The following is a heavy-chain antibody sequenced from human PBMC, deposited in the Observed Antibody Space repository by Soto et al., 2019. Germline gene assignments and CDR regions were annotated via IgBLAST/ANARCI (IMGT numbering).Heavy chain of an antibody. D-gene: IGHD3-3*02. CDR1: GFTRGDYY. V-gene: IGHV3-11*01. J-gene: IGHJ4*02. CDR3: ARNSEHFDY. CDR2: ISSSSRTI. Sequence: GRSLRLSWAASGFTRGDYYMSWISQAPGKVLEWVSYISSSSRTIYYADSVRGRFTISRDNAENSVYLQMNSLRAEDTALYYCARNSEHFDYWGQGIMVSVSS.